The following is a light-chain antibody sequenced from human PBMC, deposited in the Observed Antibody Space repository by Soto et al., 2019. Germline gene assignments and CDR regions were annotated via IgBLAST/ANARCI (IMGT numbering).Light chain of an antibody. J-gene: IGLJ3*02. CDR1: SSDVGGHNY. CDR3: SSTAGNNNLV. Sequence: QSVLTQSPSASGSPGQSVTISCTGTSSDVGGHNYVSWYQHHPGKAPKLIIYEVSKRPSGVPDRLSGSKSANTASLTVSGLQAEDEAFYYCSSTAGNNNLVFGGGTKLTVL. CDR2: EVS. V-gene: IGLV2-8*01.